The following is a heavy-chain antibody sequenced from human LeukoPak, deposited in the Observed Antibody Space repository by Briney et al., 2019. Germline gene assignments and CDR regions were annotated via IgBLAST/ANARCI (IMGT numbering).Heavy chain of an antibody. CDR3: AKAPVTSCRGALCYPLDS. V-gene: IGHV3-23*01. J-gene: IGHJ4*02. CDR1: GFSLSSYA. D-gene: IGHD2-15*01. Sequence: AGGSLRLSCAASGFSLSSYAMSWVRQAPGKGLEWVSAISSSDDGTYHAGSVRGRFTISRDSSKNTLYLQMNNLRTEDAAIYYCAKAPVTSCRGALCYPLDSWGQGTLVTVSS. CDR2: ISSSDDGT.